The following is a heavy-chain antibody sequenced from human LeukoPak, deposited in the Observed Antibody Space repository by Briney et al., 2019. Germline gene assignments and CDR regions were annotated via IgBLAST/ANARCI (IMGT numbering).Heavy chain of an antibody. D-gene: IGHD6-13*01. Sequence: ASVKVSCKASGYTFTGYYMHWVRQAPGQGLEWMGWINPNSGGTNYAQKFQGRVTMTRDTSISTAYMELSRLRSDDTAVYYCARVQGYSSSWYWVYYYGMDVWGQGTTVT. CDR1: GYTFTGYY. CDR3: ARVQGYSSSWYWVYYYGMDV. CDR2: INPNSGGT. J-gene: IGHJ6*02. V-gene: IGHV1-2*02.